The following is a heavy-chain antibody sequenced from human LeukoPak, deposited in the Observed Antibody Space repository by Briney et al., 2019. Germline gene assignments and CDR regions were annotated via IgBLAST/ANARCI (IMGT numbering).Heavy chain of an antibody. CDR2: ISGSGGST. Sequence: GGSLRLSCAASGFTVSSNFMSWVRQAPGKGLEWVSAISGSGGSTYYADSVKGRFTISRDNSKNTLYLQMNSLRAEDTAVYYCAKLDYGSGRSFDYWGQGTLVTVSS. CDR1: GFTVSSNF. CDR3: AKLDYGSGRSFDY. V-gene: IGHV3-23*01. J-gene: IGHJ4*02. D-gene: IGHD3-10*01.